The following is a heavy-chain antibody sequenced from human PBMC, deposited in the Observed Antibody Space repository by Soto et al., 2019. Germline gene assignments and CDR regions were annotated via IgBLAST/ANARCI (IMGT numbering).Heavy chain of an antibody. CDR3: ACVADY. CDR2: ISSDGRNE. D-gene: IGHD2-21*01. V-gene: IGHV3-30*03. CDR1: GFTINRFG. Sequence: QVRLVESGGGVVEPGRSLRLSCVASGFTINRFGMEWVRQAPGKGLEWVALISSDGRNEYYSDSVKGRFTISRDMSKNTVYLQMNSLRVEDTAVYYCACVADYWGQGTLVTVSS. J-gene: IGHJ4*02.